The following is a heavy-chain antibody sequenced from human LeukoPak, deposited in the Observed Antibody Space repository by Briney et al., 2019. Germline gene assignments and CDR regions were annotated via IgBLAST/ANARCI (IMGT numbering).Heavy chain of an antibody. CDR1: GGSIGSGGYY. J-gene: IGHJ4*02. CDR3: VRGRLLLSGYFDY. D-gene: IGHD3-22*01. CDR2: IYYSGST. V-gene: IGHV4-31*03. Sequence: SQTLSLTCTVSGGSIGSGGYYWSWIRQHPGKGLEWIGYIYYSGSTYYNPSLKSRVTISVDTSKNQFSLKLSSVTAADTAVYYCVRGRLLLSGYFDYWGQGTLVTVSS.